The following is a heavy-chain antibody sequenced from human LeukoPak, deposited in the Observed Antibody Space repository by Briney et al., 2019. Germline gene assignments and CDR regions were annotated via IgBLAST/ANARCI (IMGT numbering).Heavy chain of an antibody. J-gene: IGHJ4*02. CDR2: ISSDGGNR. V-gene: IGHV3-30-3*01. D-gene: IGHD6-19*01. CDR1: GFTVSSYN. Sequence: GGSLRLSCAVSGFTVSSYNMHWVRRAPGKALEWVATISSDGGNRYYSDSVKGRFTISRDNSKNTLYLQMNSLRPEDTAVFHCARGRAVTGSTVIDYWGQGTLVTVSS. CDR3: ARGRAVTGSTVIDY.